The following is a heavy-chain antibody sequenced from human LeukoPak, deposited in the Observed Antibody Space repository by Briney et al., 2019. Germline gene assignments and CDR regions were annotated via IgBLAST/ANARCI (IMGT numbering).Heavy chain of an antibody. J-gene: IGHJ4*02. V-gene: IGHV3-21*01. CDR3: ARDGTRYYNILTGYSYTPYYFDY. CDR1: GFTFSSYS. Sequence: GGSLRLSCAASGFTFSSYSMNWVRQAPGKGLEWVSSISSSSSYIYYADSVEGRFTISRDNAKNSLSLQMNSLRSEDTAVYYCARDGTRYYNILTGYSYTPYYFDYWGQGTLVTVSS. CDR2: ISSSSSYI. D-gene: IGHD3-9*01.